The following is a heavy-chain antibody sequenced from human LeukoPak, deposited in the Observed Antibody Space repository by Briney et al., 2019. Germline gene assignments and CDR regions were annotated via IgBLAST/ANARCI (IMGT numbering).Heavy chain of an antibody. Sequence: GGSLRLSCAASGFTLSSYAMSWVRQGPGKGLEWVSAISVSGNTYHADSVKGRFTISRDSSKNTLYLQMNSLRAGDAAVYYCAKDLWFPSDIDYWGQGTLVTVSS. V-gene: IGHV3-23*01. D-gene: IGHD3-10*01. CDR1: GFTLSSYA. CDR3: AKDLWFPSDIDY. J-gene: IGHJ4*02. CDR2: ISVSGNT.